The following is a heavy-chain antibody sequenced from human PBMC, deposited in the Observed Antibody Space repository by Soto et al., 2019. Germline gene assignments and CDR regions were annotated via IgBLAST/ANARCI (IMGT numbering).Heavy chain of an antibody. V-gene: IGHV4-59*01. Sequence: SETLSLTCTVSGGAISFYNWNWIRQSPGKGLEWIGYSYSSGSTNYNPSLKSRVTISVDTPKNQFSLQLTYVTAADTAVYYCARGDSTNHGDSFDIWGQGTMVTVSS. J-gene: IGHJ3*02. CDR1: GGAISFYN. D-gene: IGHD6-13*01. CDR3: ARGDSTNHGDSFDI. CDR2: SYSSGST.